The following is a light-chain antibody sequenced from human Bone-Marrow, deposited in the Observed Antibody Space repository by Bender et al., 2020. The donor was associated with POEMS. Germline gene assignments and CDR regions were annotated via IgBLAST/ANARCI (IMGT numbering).Light chain of an antibody. CDR2: ELN. Sequence: QSALTQPASVSGSPRQSITISCTGTSNNGGNYNLVSWYQHHPGKAPKLIIYELNTRPSGVSTRFSGSRSGNTASLTLSGLQAGDEADYYCCSYAGSSTAVFGGGPKLPAL. CDR1: SNNGGNYNL. V-gene: IGLV2-23*02. CDR3: CSYAGSSTAV. J-gene: IGLJ2*01.